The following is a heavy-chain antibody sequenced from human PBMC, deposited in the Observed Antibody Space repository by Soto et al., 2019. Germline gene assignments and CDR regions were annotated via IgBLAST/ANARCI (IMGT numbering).Heavy chain of an antibody. CDR3: ARDAAAYYNILTGYYPYNWFDP. Sequence: ASVIVSHTASSYTFTRCYMHWVRQAHGQGLEWMGIINTSGGSTSYAQKFQGRVTMTRDTSTSTVYMELSSLRSEDTAVYYCARDAAAYYNILTGYYPYNWFDPWGQGTLVTVSS. CDR2: INTSGGST. CDR1: SYTFTRCY. V-gene: IGHV1-46*01. J-gene: IGHJ5*02. D-gene: IGHD3-9*01.